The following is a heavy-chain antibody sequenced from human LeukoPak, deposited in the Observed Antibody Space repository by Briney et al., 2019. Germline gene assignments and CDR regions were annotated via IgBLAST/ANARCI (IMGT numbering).Heavy chain of an antibody. CDR2: ISRDGTIK. CDR3: ASRSGGFDY. V-gene: IGHV3-30*19. J-gene: IGHJ4*02. CDR1: GFTFSYYG. D-gene: IGHD2-15*01. Sequence: PGRSLRLSCAASGFTFSYYGMHWVRQAPGKGLEWVAVISRDGTIKYYADYVKGRFTISRDNSKNTLYLQMDSLRPEDTAVFYCASRSGGFDYWGQGTLVTISS.